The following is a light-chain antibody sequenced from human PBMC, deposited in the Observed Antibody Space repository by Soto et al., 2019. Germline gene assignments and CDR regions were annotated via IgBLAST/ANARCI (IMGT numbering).Light chain of an antibody. J-gene: IGKJ1*01. Sequence: DIQMTQSPSTLSASVGDRVTITCRASQSIASWLAWYQQKPGKAPKLLIYDASELESGVPSRFSGSRSGTEFTLTISSLQPDDFATYYCQQYDTYWTFGPGTKVEIK. CDR1: QSIASW. CDR3: QQYDTYWT. CDR2: DAS. V-gene: IGKV1-5*01.